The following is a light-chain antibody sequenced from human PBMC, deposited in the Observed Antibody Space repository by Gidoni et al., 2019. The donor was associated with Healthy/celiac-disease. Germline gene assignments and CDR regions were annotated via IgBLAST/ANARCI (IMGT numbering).Light chain of an antibody. CDR2: GAS. Sequence: ELVMTQSPATLSVSPGERATLSCRASQSVSSNLAWYQQKPGQAPRLLIYGASTRATGIPARFSGSGSGTEFTLTISSRQSEDFAVYYCQQYNNWPPRLTFXGXTKVEIK. V-gene: IGKV3-15*01. CDR1: QSVSSN. J-gene: IGKJ4*01. CDR3: QQYNNWPPRLT.